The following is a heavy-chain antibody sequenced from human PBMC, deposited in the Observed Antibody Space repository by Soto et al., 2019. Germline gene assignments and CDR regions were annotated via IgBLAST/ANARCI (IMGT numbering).Heavy chain of an antibody. J-gene: IGHJ3*02. CDR1: GYTFTSYG. CDR3: AREGIMGALLTFDI. D-gene: IGHD3-16*01. CDR2: ISAYNGNT. V-gene: IGHV1-18*01. Sequence: QVQLVQSGAEVKKPGASVKVSCKASGYTFTSYGISWVRQAPGQGLAWMGWISAYNGNTNYAQKLQGRVTMTKDTTTSIAYMELRSLSSDDTYLYSCAREGIMGALLTFDIWGQGTMVTVSS.